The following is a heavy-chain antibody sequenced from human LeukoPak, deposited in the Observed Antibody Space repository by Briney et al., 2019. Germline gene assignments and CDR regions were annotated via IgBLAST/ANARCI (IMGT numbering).Heavy chain of an antibody. D-gene: IGHD3-22*01. CDR3: ASRPYYYDGWFNP. Sequence: GKPLKISCKGSGYSFTSYWINCVRQMPGKGLEWMGRIDPSDSYTKYSPSFQGHVTLSADKSISTAYVQWSSLKASDTAMYYCASRPYYYDGWFNPWGQGTLVTVSS. CDR2: IDPSDSYT. CDR1: GYSFTSYW. J-gene: IGHJ5*02. V-gene: IGHV5-10-1*01.